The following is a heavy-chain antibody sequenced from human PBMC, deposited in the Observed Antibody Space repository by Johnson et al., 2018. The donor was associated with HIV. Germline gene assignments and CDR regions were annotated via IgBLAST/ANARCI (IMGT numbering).Heavy chain of an antibody. CDR1: GFTFRSYA. D-gene: IGHD7-27*01. V-gene: IGHV3-30*04. J-gene: IGHJ3*02. Sequence: QVQLVESGGGVVQPGGSLRLSCAASGFTFRSYAMHWVRQAPGTGLEWVAVISYDGKSTYSADSVKGRFTISRDNSKNTLYLQMNSLRAEDTAVYYCAPLGDAFDIWGQGTMVTVSS. CDR3: APLGDAFDI. CDR2: ISYDGKST.